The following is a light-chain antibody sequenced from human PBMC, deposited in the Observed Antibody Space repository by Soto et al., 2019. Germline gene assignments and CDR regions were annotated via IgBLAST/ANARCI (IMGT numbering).Light chain of an antibody. V-gene: IGKV1-5*01. CDR2: DAS. Sequence: ILVSQSPSTXSDTRRHRVPIPCRASQSISSWLAWYQQKTGKXPXXLIYDASSLESGVASRFSGSGSGTELTLTSRSQQTDDCATYYWQPYNSYPVVGEGTKVEI. CDR1: QSISSW. CDR3: QPYNSYPV. J-gene: IGKJ4*01.